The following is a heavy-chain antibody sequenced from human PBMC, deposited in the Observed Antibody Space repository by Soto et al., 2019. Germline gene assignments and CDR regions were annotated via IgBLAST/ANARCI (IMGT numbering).Heavy chain of an antibody. CDR1: GFTFSSYW. J-gene: IGHJ6*03. V-gene: IGHV3-74*01. D-gene: IGHD6-6*01. Sequence: EVQLVESGGGLVQPGGSLRLSCAASGFTFSSYWMHWVRQAPGKGLVWVSRINSDGSSTSYADSVKGRFTISRDNAKNTLYLQMNSLRAEDTAVYYCARNFEYSSSFVSSGYYYYYYMDVWGKGTTVTVSS. CDR2: INSDGSST. CDR3: ARNFEYSSSFVSSGYYYYYYMDV.